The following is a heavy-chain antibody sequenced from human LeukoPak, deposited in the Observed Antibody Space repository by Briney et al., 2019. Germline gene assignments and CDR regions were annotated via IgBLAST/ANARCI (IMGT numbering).Heavy chain of an antibody. CDR1: GFTFSSYA. CDR3: AKDLADP. Sequence: GGSLRPSCAASGFTFSSYAMSWVRQAPGKGLEWMSAISGSGGSTYDANPVKGRFTISRDNSKSTLYLQMNSQRAEDTAVYYCAKDLADPWGQGTLVTVSS. CDR2: ISGSGGST. J-gene: IGHJ5*02. V-gene: IGHV3-23*01.